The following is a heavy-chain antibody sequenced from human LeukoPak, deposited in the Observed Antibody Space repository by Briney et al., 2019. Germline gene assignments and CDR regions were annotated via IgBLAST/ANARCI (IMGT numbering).Heavy chain of an antibody. D-gene: IGHD3-3*02. J-gene: IGHJ5*02. V-gene: IGHV3-23*01. CDR2: ISGSGGST. CDR1: GITFSTHA. CDR3: AKDENHFWSGYYSNYFDP. Sequence: GGSLRLSCAASGITFSTHAMTWVRQAPGKGLEWVSGISGSGGSTNYADSVQGRFTISRDNSKNTLYLQMNSLRAEDTAVYYCAKDENHFWSGYYSNYFDPWGQGTLVTVSS.